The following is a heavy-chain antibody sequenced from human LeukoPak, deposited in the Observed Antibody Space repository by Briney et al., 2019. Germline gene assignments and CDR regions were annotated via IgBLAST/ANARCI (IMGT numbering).Heavy chain of an antibody. Sequence: PGGSLRLSCAASGFTFSTYAMSSVRQAPGRGLEWVSGISGSGGSTYYADSVKGRFTISRDHSKNTLYLQMNSLRAEDTAVYYCAKAVGYSYGYFDYWGQGTLVTVSS. CDR3: AKAVGYSYGYFDY. D-gene: IGHD5-18*01. J-gene: IGHJ4*02. CDR2: ISGSGGST. V-gene: IGHV3-23*01. CDR1: GFTFSTYA.